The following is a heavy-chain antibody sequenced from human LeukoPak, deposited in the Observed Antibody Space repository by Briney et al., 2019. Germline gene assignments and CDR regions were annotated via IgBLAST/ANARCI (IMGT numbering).Heavy chain of an antibody. CDR1: GASISSYS. J-gene: IGHJ5*02. CDR2: INTSGST. Sequence: PSETLSLTCTVSGASISSYSWSWIRQPAGKGLDWIGRINTSGSTSYNPSLKSRVTMSLDTSKNQFSLKLTSVTAADTAVYYCARDNPYTTGRYLGGRFDPWGQGTLVTVSS. CDR3: ARDNPYTTGRYLGGRFDP. D-gene: IGHD3-16*02. V-gene: IGHV4-4*07.